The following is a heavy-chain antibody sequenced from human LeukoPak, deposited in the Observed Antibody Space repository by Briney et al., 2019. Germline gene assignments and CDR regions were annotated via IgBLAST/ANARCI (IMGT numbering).Heavy chain of an antibody. CDR1: GGSISSYY. CDR2: IYYTGST. V-gene: IGHV4-59*01. Sequence: PSGTLSLTCTVSGGSISSYYWSWVRQPPGKGLEWIGYIYYTGSTNYNPSLKSRVTISGDTSKNQFSLKLSSVTAADTAVYYCAKSSGYYYPIDYWGQGTLVTVSS. J-gene: IGHJ4*02. D-gene: IGHD3-22*01. CDR3: AKSSGYYYPIDY.